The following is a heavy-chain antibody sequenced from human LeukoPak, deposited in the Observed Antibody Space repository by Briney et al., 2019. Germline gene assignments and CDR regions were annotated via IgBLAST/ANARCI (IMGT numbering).Heavy chain of an antibody. J-gene: IGHJ4*02. D-gene: IGHD3-22*01. Sequence: PSETLSLTCTISGGSISSYYWSWIRQPPGKGLEWIGYIYYSGSTNYNPSLKSRVTIPVDTSKNQFSLRLTSVTAADTAIYYWARGQGGSGYYYWGQGTLVTVSS. V-gene: IGHV4-59*01. CDR1: GGSISSYY. CDR3: ARGQGGSGYYY. CDR2: IYYSGST.